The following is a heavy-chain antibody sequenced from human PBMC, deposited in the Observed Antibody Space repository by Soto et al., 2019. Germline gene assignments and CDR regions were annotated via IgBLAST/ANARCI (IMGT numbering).Heavy chain of an antibody. CDR3: ASRGYSYGFYYYGMEV. D-gene: IGHD5-18*01. Sequence: ASVKVSCKASGGSFIIYAISWVRQAPGQGLEWMGGIIPIFGTANYAQKFQGRVTITADESTSTAYMELSSLRSEDTAVYYCASRGYSYGFYYYGMEVWGQGTTVTVSS. CDR1: GGSFIIYA. J-gene: IGHJ6*02. CDR2: IIPIFGTA. V-gene: IGHV1-69*01.